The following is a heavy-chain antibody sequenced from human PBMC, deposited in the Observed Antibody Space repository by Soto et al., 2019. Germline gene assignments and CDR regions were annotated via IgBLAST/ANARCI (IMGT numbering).Heavy chain of an antibody. Sequence: ETLSLTCAGYGVSLSGYYWSWIRQPPGKGLEWIGEINHSGSTNYNPSLKSRVTISVDTSKNQFSLKMSSVTAADTAVYYWARGGPPGSGWFDPWGQGTLVTVSS. CDR3: ARGGPPGSGWFDP. J-gene: IGHJ5*02. D-gene: IGHD3-10*01. CDR1: GVSLSGYY. V-gene: IGHV4-34*01. CDR2: INHSGST.